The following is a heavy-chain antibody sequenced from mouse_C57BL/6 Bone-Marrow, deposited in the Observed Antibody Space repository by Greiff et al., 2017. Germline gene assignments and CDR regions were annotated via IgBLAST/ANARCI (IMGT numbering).Heavy chain of an antibody. V-gene: IGHV5-12*01. J-gene: IGHJ3*01. Sequence: EVKLMESGGGLVQPGGSLKLSCAASGFTFSDYYMYWVRQTPEKRLEWVAYISNGGGSTYYPDTVKGRFTISRDNAKNTLYLQMSRLKSEDTAMYYCARQNLVRSGWFAYWGQGTLVTVSA. CDR1: GFTFSDYY. CDR3: ARQNLVRSGWFAY. CDR2: ISNGGGST. D-gene: IGHD1-1*01.